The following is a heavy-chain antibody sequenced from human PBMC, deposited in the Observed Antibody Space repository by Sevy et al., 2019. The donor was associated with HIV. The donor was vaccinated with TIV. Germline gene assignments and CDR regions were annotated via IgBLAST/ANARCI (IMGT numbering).Heavy chain of an antibody. Sequence: GGSLRLSCAASGFPFSNYAMSWVRQAPGKGLEWVSTLIGGGSRTYYADSVTGRFIISRDNSRNTAYLQMNSLRAEETAIYYCAKRRVQSGLSGGGANFGMDVCGRGTTVTVSS. CDR2: LIGGGSRT. J-gene: IGHJ6*02. D-gene: IGHD2-8*02. CDR1: GFPFSNYA. V-gene: IGHV3-23*01. CDR3: AKRRVQSGLSGGGANFGMDV.